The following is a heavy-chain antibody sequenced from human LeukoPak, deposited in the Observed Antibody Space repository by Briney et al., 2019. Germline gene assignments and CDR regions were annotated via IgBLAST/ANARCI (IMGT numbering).Heavy chain of an antibody. D-gene: IGHD5-18*01. CDR2: IHYSGTT. J-gene: IGHJ6*02. CDR3: ARHDSYGYVVYGMDV. V-gene: IGHV4-39*01. CDR1: GVFISSSENY. Sequence: SETLSLTCTVSGVFISSSENYWGWIRQPPGKGLEWIGSIHYSGTTYYNPSLKSRVSISVDTSKNQFSLKLSSVTAADTAVYYCARHDSYGYVVYGMDVWGQGTTVTVSS.